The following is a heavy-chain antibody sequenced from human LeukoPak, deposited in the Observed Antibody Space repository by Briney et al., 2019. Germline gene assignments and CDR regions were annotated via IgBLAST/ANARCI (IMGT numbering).Heavy chain of an antibody. V-gene: IGHV1-69*13. CDR1: GGTFSSYA. J-gene: IGHJ4*02. Sequence: SVKVSCKASGGTFSSYAISWVRQAPGQGLEWMGGIIPIFGTANYAQKFQGRVTITADESTSTAYMELSSLRSEDTAVYCCARSGGYSGYDPRFDYWGQGTLVTVPS. CDR3: ARSGGYSGYDPRFDY. D-gene: IGHD5-12*01. CDR2: IIPIFGTA.